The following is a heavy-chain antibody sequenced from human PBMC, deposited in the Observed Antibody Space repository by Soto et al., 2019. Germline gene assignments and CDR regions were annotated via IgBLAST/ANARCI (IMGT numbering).Heavy chain of an antibody. J-gene: IGHJ4*02. CDR2: ISYDESNK. V-gene: IGHV3-30-3*01. CDR3: AREDIVATFFDY. Sequence: GRLMRLPCAAAGFTFCSYAMHWISQTPSTGLEGVAVISYDESNKYYADSVKGRFTIYRDNSKNTLYLQMNSLRAEFTAVCYCAREDIVATFFDYWGQGALVTVSS. CDR1: GFTFCSYA. D-gene: IGHD5-12*01.